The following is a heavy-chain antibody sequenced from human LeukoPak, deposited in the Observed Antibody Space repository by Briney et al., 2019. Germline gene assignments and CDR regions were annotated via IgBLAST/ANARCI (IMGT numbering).Heavy chain of an antibody. D-gene: IGHD4-23*01. V-gene: IGHV4-39*01. CDR3: ARQGGGNKNWFDP. CDR1: GGSISSSSDF. CDR2: IYYSASA. J-gene: IGHJ5*02. Sequence: SETLSLTCTVSGGSISSSSDFWAWIRQPPGKGLEWIGSIYYSASAYYNPSLKSRVTISVDTSKNQFSLKVNSVTAADTAVYYCARQGGGNKNWFDPWGQGSLVTVPS.